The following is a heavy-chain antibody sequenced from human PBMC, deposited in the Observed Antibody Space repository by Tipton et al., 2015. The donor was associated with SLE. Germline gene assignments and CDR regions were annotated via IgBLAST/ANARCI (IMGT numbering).Heavy chain of an antibody. Sequence: TLSLTCAVSGGSISSSNWWSWVRQPPGKGLEWIGEIYHSGSTNYNPSLKSRVTISVDKSRNQFSLKLSSWTVADTAVYYCARAEQQREPFDYWGQGTLVTVSS. CDR2: IYHSGST. V-gene: IGHV4-4*02. CDR3: ARAEQQREPFDY. J-gene: IGHJ4*02. D-gene: IGHD6-13*01. CDR1: GGSISSSNW.